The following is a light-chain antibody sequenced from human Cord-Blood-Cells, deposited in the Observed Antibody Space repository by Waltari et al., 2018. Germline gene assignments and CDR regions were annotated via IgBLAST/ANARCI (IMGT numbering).Light chain of an antibody. V-gene: IGKV1-39*01. CDR3: QQSYSTPIT. CDR1: QSISSY. J-gene: IGKJ5*01. Sequence: DIQMIKSPSSQSASVGDSVTITCRASQSISSYLNWYQQKPGKAPKLLIYAASSLQSGVPARFSGSGSGTDFTLTISSLQPEDFATYYCQQSYSTPITFGQGTRLEIK. CDR2: AAS.